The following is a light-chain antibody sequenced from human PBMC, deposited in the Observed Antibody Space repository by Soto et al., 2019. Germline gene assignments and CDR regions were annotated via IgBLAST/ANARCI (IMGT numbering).Light chain of an antibody. J-gene: IGKJ5*01. CDR1: QSVSSY. CDR3: QQRSNWPIT. CDR2: DAS. V-gene: IGKV3-11*01. Sequence: EIVLTQSPATLSLSPGERATLSCRASQSVSSYLAWYQQKPGQAPRLLIYDASNRATGIPARFSGSGSGTDFTLTIRGLEPEDFAVYYCQQRSNWPITFGQGTRLEIK.